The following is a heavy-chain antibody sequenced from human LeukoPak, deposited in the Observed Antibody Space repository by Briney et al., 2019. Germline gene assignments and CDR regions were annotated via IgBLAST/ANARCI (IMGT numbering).Heavy chain of an antibody. Sequence: GGSLKLSCAASGFTFSTYWMSWVRQAPGEGLEWVANINKKGNEKYYVDSVKGRFTISRDNAKNSLYLQMNSLRAEDTAVYYCVREGSDGFEIWGQGTMVTVSS. V-gene: IGHV3-7*01. CDR3: VREGSDGFEI. J-gene: IGHJ3*02. CDR1: GFTFSTYW. CDR2: INKKGNEK.